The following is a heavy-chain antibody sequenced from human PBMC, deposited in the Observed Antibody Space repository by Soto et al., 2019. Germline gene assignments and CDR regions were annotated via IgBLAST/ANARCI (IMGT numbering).Heavy chain of an antibody. V-gene: IGHV3-23*01. Sequence: EVQLLESGGGLVQPGGSLRLSCAASGFTFTTFAMSWVRQAPGKGLEWVSAISGSGAGTYFEDSVKGRFTISRDNSKNTLYLQMNGLRGEHTAVYYCAKESLTEAGSHFGYWGQGTLVTVSS. CDR2: ISGSGAGT. J-gene: IGHJ4*02. D-gene: IGHD6-19*01. CDR1: GFTFTTFA. CDR3: AKESLTEAGSHFGY.